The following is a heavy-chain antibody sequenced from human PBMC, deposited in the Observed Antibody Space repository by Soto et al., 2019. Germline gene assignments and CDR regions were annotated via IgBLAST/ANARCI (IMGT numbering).Heavy chain of an antibody. CDR3: AWWRSGYYDSSGFGEFDY. V-gene: IGHV4-59*01. CDR1: GGSISSYY. Sequence: NPSETLSLTCTVSGGSISSYYWSWIRQPPRKGLEWIGYIYYSGRTNYNPSLKSRVTISVDTSKNQFSLKLSSVTAADTAVYYCAWWRSGYYDSSGFGEFDYWGQGTLVTAPQ. J-gene: IGHJ4*02. CDR2: IYYSGRT. D-gene: IGHD3-22*01.